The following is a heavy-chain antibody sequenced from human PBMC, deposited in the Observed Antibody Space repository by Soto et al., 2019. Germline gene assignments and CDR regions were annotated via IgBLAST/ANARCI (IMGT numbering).Heavy chain of an antibody. CDR2: IYYSGST. CDR3: ARDRRMDYGMDV. Sequence: PSETLSLTCTVSGGSISSYYWSWIRQPPGKGLEWIGYIYYSGSTNYNPSLKSRVTISVDTSKNQFSLKLSSVTAADTAVYYCARDRRMDYGMDVWGQGTTVTVYS. J-gene: IGHJ6*02. D-gene: IGHD2-15*01. V-gene: IGHV4-59*01. CDR1: GGSISSYY.